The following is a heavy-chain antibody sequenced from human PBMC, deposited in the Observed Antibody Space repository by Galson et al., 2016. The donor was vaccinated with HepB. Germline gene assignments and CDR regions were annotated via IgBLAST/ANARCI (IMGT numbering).Heavy chain of an antibody. CDR3: APDHGGNPGSDY. Sequence: SLRLSCAASGFTFSSYWMSWVRQAPGKGLEWVANIKEDGSVKYYVDSVKGRFIISRDNSKNMLYLQMHSLRTEDTALYYCAPDHGGNPGSDYWGQGTLVTDSS. CDR2: IKEDGSVK. CDR1: GFTFSSYW. D-gene: IGHD4-23*01. J-gene: IGHJ4*02. V-gene: IGHV3-7*01.